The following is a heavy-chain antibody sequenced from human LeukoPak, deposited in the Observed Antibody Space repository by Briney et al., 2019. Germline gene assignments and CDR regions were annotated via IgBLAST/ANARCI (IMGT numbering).Heavy chain of an antibody. J-gene: IGHJ4*02. CDR3: AREFEYSTSGAGY. D-gene: IGHD6-6*01. CDR2: MSILSGIT. CDR1: GFPFSGYS. Sequence: GGSLRLACAGSGFPFSGYSMNWVRQTPGKGLEWVSSMSILSGITYYAESVKGRFTVSRDNAKNLLHLQMNSLRVEDTAIYYCAREFEYSTSGAGYWGQGTMVTVSS. V-gene: IGHV3-21*01.